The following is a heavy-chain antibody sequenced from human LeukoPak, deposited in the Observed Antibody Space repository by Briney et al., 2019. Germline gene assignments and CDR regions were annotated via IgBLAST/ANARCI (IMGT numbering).Heavy chain of an antibody. V-gene: IGHV4-39*07. CDR3: AREGCSSTSCPDGGYWFDP. Sequence: SETLSLTCTDSGGSISSSSYYWGWIRQPPGKGLEWIRSIYYSGSTYYNPSLKSRVTISVDTSKNQFSLKLSSVTAADTAVYYCAREGCSSTSCPDGGYWFDPWGQGTLVTVSS. CDR2: IYYSGST. J-gene: IGHJ5*02. D-gene: IGHD2-2*01. CDR1: GGSISSSSYY.